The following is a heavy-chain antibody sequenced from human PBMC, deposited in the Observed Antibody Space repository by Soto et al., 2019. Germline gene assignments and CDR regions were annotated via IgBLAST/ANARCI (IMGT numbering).Heavy chain of an antibody. J-gene: IGHJ6*02. CDR3: ARDRFVGSLAVAATTAYYYYGMDV. V-gene: IGHV1-69*13. CDR1: GGTFSSYA. Sequence: SVKVSCKASGGTFSSYAISWVRQAPGQGLEWMGGIIPIFGTANYAQKFQGRVTITADESTSTAYMELSSLRSEDTAVYYCARDRFVGSLAVAATTAYYYYGMDVWGQGTTVTVSS. D-gene: IGHD2-15*01. CDR2: IIPIFGTA.